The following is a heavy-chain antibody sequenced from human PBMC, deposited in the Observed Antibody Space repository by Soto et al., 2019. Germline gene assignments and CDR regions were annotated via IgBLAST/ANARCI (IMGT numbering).Heavy chain of an antibody. Sequence: SGTRSLTCTVSDGSISSSSFYWGWIRQPPGKGLEWIGSIYYSGSTYYNPSLKSRVTISVDTSKNQFSLKLTSVTAADTAVYYCARDKITGLFDYWGQGTLVTVSS. D-gene: IGHD2-8*02. CDR2: IYYSGST. J-gene: IGHJ4*02. CDR3: ARDKITGLFDY. V-gene: IGHV4-39*07. CDR1: DGSISSSSFY.